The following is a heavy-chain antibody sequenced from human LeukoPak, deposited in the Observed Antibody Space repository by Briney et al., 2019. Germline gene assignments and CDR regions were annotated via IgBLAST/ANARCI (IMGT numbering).Heavy chain of an antibody. Sequence: ASVKVSCKASGYTFTGYYIHWVRQAPGQGLEWMGIINPSGGSTTYAQKFQGRVTMTRDMSTSTVYMELSSLRSEDTAVYYCASGARWLQSDYWGQGTLVTVSS. CDR1: GYTFTGYY. CDR2: INPSGGST. CDR3: ASGARWLQSDY. J-gene: IGHJ4*02. D-gene: IGHD5-24*01. V-gene: IGHV1-46*01.